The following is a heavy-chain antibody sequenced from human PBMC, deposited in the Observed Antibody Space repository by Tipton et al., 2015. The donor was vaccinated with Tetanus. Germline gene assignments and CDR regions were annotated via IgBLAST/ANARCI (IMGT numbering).Heavy chain of an antibody. Sequence: SLRLSCAASGFVFSSYTMNWVRQAPGKGLEWVASISSTSSYIYYADSVKGRFTISRDNAKNSIYLQMSSLRADDTAVYYCASGSTLDYWGQGGLVSVSS. V-gene: IGHV3-21*01. CDR2: ISSTSSYI. D-gene: IGHD6-25*01. CDR3: ASGSTLDY. J-gene: IGHJ4*02. CDR1: GFVFSSYT.